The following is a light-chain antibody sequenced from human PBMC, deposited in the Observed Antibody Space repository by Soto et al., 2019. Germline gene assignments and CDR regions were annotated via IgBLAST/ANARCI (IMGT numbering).Light chain of an antibody. CDR1: SSNIGAGYE. V-gene: IGLV1-40*01. Sequence: QSVLTQPPSVSEAPGQRVTISCTGSSSNIGAGYEAHWYQQVPGTAPKLLIYENNNRPSGVPDRFSGSKSGPSASLAIPGLQAEDEAEDYCQSYDSSLSGYVFGTGTKLTVL. CDR3: QSYDSSLSGYV. J-gene: IGLJ1*01. CDR2: ENN.